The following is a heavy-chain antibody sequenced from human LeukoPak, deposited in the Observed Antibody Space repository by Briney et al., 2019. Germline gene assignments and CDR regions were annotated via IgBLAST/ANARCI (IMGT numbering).Heavy chain of an antibody. CDR3: AKDLRTTGGYFDY. CDR1: GFTFSSYW. CDR2: INPDGSST. V-gene: IGHV3-74*01. D-gene: IGHD4-11*01. J-gene: IGHJ4*02. Sequence: GGSLRLSCAASGFTFSSYWMHWVRQAPGKGLVWVSRINPDGSSTSYADSVKGRFTISRDNAKNTLYLQMNSLRAEDTAVYYCAKDLRTTGGYFDYWGQGTLVTVSS.